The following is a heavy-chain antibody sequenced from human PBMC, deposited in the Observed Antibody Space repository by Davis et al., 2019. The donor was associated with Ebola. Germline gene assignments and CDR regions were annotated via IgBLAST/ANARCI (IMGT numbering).Heavy chain of an antibody. CDR3: ARDPTYYDILTGQRNFYGMDV. CDR2: INPGNGNT. J-gene: IGHJ6*02. D-gene: IGHD3-9*01. V-gene: IGHV1-3*01. Sequence: ASVKVSCKASGYTFTSYGITWVRQAPGQRLEWMGWINPGNGNTKFSQRFQGRVTITRDTSASTAYMELSSLRSEDTAVYYCARDPTYYDILTGQRNFYGMDVWGQGTTVTVSS. CDR1: GYTFTSYG.